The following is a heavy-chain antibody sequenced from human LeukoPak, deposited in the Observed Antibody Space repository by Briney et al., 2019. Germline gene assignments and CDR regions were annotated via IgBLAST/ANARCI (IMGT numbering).Heavy chain of an antibody. Sequence: PGGSLRLSCAASGFTVSSNYMSWVRQAPGKGLEWVSVISGSGGSIFFADSVKGRFTISRDNSKNTLYLQMNSLRAEDTAVYYCAKPLGTSGWRGFDYWGQGTLVTVSS. J-gene: IGHJ4*02. D-gene: IGHD6-19*01. CDR2: ISGSGGSI. CDR1: GFTVSSNY. CDR3: AKPLGTSGWRGFDY. V-gene: IGHV3-23*01.